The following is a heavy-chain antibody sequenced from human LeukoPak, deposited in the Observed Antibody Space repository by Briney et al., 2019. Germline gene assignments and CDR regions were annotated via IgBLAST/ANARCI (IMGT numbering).Heavy chain of an antibody. D-gene: IGHD2-2*01. Sequence: ASVKVSCKASGYTFTSYGISWVRQAPGQGLEWMGWISAYNGNTNYAQKLQGRVTMTTDTSTSTAYMELRSLRSDDTAVYYWARDHCSSTSCYAGWFDPWGQGTLVTVSS. CDR2: ISAYNGNT. CDR3: ARDHCSSTSCYAGWFDP. CDR1: GYTFTSYG. V-gene: IGHV1-18*01. J-gene: IGHJ5*02.